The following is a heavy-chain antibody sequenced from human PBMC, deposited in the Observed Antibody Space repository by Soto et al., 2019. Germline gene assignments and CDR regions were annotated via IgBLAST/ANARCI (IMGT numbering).Heavy chain of an antibody. Sequence: QVQLVQSGAEVKKPGASVKVSCKASGYTFTSYDINWVRQATGQGLEWMGWMNPNSGNTGYAQKFQGRVTMTRNTSISTAYMELSSLRSEATAVYYCARGTRYCSSTSCYEYFDYWGQGTLVTVSS. CDR3: ARGTRYCSSTSCYEYFDY. D-gene: IGHD2-2*01. CDR2: MNPNSGNT. J-gene: IGHJ4*02. V-gene: IGHV1-8*01. CDR1: GYTFTSYD.